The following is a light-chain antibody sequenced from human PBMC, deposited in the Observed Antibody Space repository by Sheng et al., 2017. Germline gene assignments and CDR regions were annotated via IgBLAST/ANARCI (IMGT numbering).Light chain of an antibody. CDR3: QQYDTWPPIT. Sequence: ELVMTQTPATLSVSPGERVTLSCRASQSVTNNLAWYQQKPARLPGSSSMVPPPGPLISQPGSSGXGSGTELFSPSASLQSEDLGVYYCQQYDTWPPITFGQGTRLDIK. J-gene: IGKJ5*01. CDR2: VPP. CDR1: QSVTNN. V-gene: IGKV3-15*01.